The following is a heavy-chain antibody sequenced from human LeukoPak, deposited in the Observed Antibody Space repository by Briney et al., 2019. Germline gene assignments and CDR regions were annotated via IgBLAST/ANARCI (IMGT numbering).Heavy chain of an antibody. Sequence: PGGSLRLSCAASGFTFSAYYMTWIRQAPGKGLEWVSYISSSIITKYYADSVTGRFTISRDNDKNSLYLQMNSLRAGYTAVYYCARVPRSGGSRDYWGQGTLVTVSS. CDR1: GFTFSAYY. V-gene: IGHV3-11*01. D-gene: IGHD6-19*01. J-gene: IGHJ4*02. CDR2: ISSSIITK. CDR3: ARVPRSGGSRDY.